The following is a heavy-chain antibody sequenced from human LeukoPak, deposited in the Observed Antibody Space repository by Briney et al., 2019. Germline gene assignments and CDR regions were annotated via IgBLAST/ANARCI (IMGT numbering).Heavy chain of an antibody. J-gene: IGHJ4*02. Sequence: GGSLRLSCAASGFTFSSYGMHWVRQAPGKGLEWVAFIRYDGSNKYYADSVKGRFTISRDNSKNTLYLQMNSLRAEDTAVYYCAKDRLSIAVAGFLPGYWGQGTLVTVSS. CDR1: GFTFSSYG. CDR3: AKDRLSIAVAGFLPGY. V-gene: IGHV3-30*02. CDR2: IRYDGSNK. D-gene: IGHD6-19*01.